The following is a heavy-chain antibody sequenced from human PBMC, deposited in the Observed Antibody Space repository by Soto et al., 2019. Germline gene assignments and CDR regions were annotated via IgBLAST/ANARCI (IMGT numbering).Heavy chain of an antibody. CDR2: MYHSGST. J-gene: IGHJ5*02. D-gene: IGHD2-8*01. CDR3: ARANRPGTRTYLNWFDP. V-gene: IGHV4-30-2*01. Sequence: SETLSLTCAVSGGSISSGGYSWSWIRQPPGKGLEWIGYMYHSGSTYYNPSLKSRVTISIDRSKNRFSLNLNSVTAAVTAVDYCARANRPGTRTYLNWFDPWGQGTLVTVSS. CDR1: GGSISSGGYS.